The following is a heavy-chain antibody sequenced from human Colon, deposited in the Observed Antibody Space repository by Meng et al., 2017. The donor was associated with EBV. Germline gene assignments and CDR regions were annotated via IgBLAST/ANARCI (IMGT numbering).Heavy chain of an antibody. V-gene: IGHV3-23*01. D-gene: IGHD3-16*01. CDR1: GFTFSNYA. Sequence: VEAFEFGGSLVQPGGFLSTSFGASGFTFSNYAMSWVRQAPGKGLEWVSSITDGGAYTYYADSVKGRFTISSDNSKKTLFLQMNSLRAEDTALYYCALVGGCNDYYCGAFDFWGQGTMVTVSS. CDR3: ALVGGCNDYYCGAFDF. J-gene: IGHJ3*01. CDR2: ITDGGAYT.